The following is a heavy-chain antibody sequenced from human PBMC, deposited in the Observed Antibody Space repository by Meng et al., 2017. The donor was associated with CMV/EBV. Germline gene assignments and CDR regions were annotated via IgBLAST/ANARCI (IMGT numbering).Heavy chain of an antibody. CDR1: GYTFTSYY. CDR3: ASGPAGTEGWFDP. D-gene: IGHD6-13*01. Sequence: ASVKVSCKASGYTFTSYYMHWVRQAPGQGLEWMGIINPSGGSTSYAQKSQGRVTMTRDTSTSTVYMELSSLRSEDTAVYYCASGPAGTEGWFDPWGQGTLVTVSS. CDR2: INPSGGST. V-gene: IGHV1-46*01. J-gene: IGHJ5*02.